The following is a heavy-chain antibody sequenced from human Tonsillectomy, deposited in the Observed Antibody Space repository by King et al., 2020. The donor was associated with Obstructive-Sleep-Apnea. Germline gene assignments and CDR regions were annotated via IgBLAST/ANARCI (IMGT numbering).Heavy chain of an antibody. CDR2: ISGSGGST. V-gene: IGHV3-23*04. CDR1: GFTFSSYG. D-gene: IGHD3-22*01. Sequence: VQLVESGGGLVQPGGSLRLSCAASGFTFSSYGMSWVRQAPGKGLEWVSAISGSGGSTYYADSVKGRFTISRDNSKNTLYLQMNSLRAEDTAVYYCAKDTPVTYYYDSSGYYYFDYWGQGTLVTVSS. J-gene: IGHJ4*02. CDR3: AKDTPVTYYYDSSGYYYFDY.